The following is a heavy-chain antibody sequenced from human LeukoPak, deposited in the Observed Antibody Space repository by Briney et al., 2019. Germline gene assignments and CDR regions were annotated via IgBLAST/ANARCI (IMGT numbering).Heavy chain of an antibody. V-gene: IGHV4-38-2*01. CDR3: ARRGRLWFGELLYETGTEYYFDY. Sequence: PSETLSLTCAVSGYSISRGYYWGWIRQPPGKGLEWIGSIYHSGSTYYNPSLKSRVTISVDTSKNQFSLKLSSVTAADTAVYYCARRGRLWFGELLYETGTEYYFDYWGQGTLVTVSS. CDR1: GYSISRGYY. CDR2: IYHSGST. D-gene: IGHD3-10*01. J-gene: IGHJ4*02.